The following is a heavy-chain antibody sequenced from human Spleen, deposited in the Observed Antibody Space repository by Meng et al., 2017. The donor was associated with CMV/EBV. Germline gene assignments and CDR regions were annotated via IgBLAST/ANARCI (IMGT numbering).Heavy chain of an antibody. V-gene: IGHV3-21*01. J-gene: IGHJ4*02. D-gene: IGHD3-3*01. Sequence: ESLKISCAASGFSFSTYNMNWVRQAPGKGLEWVSSISGRTNYIYYANSLKGRFTISRDTAKNSLFLQMNSLRAEDTAVYYCARESSFWNGYQVNYYFDYWGQGTTVTVSS. CDR2: ISGRTNYI. CDR3: ARESSFWNGYQVNYYFDY. CDR1: GFSFSTYN.